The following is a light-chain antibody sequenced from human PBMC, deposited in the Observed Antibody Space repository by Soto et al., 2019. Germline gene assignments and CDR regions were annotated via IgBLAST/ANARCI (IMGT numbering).Light chain of an antibody. CDR1: QSISSW. J-gene: IGKJ5*01. V-gene: IGKV1-39*01. Sequence: DIQMTQAPSSLPASVGDRVTITCRASQSISSWLAWYQQKPGKAPKLLIYAASTLQSGVPSGFSGSGTGTDFTLTISNVQPEDFATYYCQQTYSTPQPFGQGTRLEIK. CDR2: AAS. CDR3: QQTYSTPQP.